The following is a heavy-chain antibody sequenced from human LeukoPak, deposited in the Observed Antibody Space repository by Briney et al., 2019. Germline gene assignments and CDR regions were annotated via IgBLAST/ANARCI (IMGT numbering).Heavy chain of an antibody. Sequence: GGSLRLSCAASGFTFSSYWMSWVRQAPGKGLEWVANIKQDGSEKYYVDSVKGRFTISRDNAKNSLYLQMNSLRAEDTAVYYCARDEGYGSMRYFDYWGQGTLVTVSS. CDR2: IKQDGSEK. J-gene: IGHJ4*02. CDR3: ARDEGYGSMRYFDY. V-gene: IGHV3-7*01. D-gene: IGHD6-13*01. CDR1: GFTFSSYW.